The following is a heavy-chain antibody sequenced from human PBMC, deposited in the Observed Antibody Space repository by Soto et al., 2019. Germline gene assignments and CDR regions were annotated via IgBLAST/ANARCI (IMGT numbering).Heavy chain of an antibody. CDR1: GFTFSSYS. CDR2: ISSSSSYI. Sequence: GGSLRLSCAASGFTFSSYSMNWVRQAPGKGLEWVSSISSSSSYIYYADSVKGRFTISRDNAKNSLYLQMNSLRAEDTAVYYCARDWGIAAAGTGNWFDPWGQGTLVTVSS. CDR3: ARDWGIAAAGTGNWFDP. V-gene: IGHV3-21*01. D-gene: IGHD6-13*01. J-gene: IGHJ5*02.